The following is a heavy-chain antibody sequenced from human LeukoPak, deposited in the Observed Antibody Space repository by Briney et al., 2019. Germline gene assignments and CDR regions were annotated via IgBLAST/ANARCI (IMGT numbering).Heavy chain of an antibody. D-gene: IGHD3-10*01. V-gene: IGHV5-51*01. CDR3: ATLVGYGSFFDY. Sequence: GESLKISCKGSGYSFTSYWIGWVRHVPGKGLEYMGIIYPVDSDTRYSPSFQGQVTISADKSISTAYLQWSSLKGSDTAMYYCATLVGYGSFFDYWGQGTLVTVSS. J-gene: IGHJ4*02. CDR1: GYSFTSYW. CDR2: IYPVDSDT.